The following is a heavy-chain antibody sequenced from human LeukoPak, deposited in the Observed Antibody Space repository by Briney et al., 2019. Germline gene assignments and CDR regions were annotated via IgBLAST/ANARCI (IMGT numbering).Heavy chain of an antibody. V-gene: IGHV5-51*01. CDR3: ARFYSQYYDSSGHYFDY. CDR1: GYSFTSYW. J-gene: IGHJ4*02. Sequence: GESLKIPCKGSGYSFTSYWIGWVRQMPGKGLEWMGIIYPGDSDTRYSPSFQGQVTISADKSISTAYLQWSSLKASDTAMYYCARFYSQYYDSSGHYFDYWGQGTLVTVSS. CDR2: IYPGDSDT. D-gene: IGHD3-22*01.